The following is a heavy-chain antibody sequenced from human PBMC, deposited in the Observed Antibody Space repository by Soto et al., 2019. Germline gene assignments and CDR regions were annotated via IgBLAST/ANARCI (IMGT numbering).Heavy chain of an antibody. Sequence: QMQLVQSGAEVTKPGASVKVSCKASGYIFTGYYIQWVRQAPGQGLEWMGWINPNSGGTKFAQKFQGRVTMTSDTSTNTAYMELRRLRSDDTAVYYCARSHFWSGDYKDAFDIWGQGTMVTVSS. CDR2: INPNSGGT. V-gene: IGHV1-2*02. D-gene: IGHD3-3*02. CDR3: ARSHFWSGDYKDAFDI. J-gene: IGHJ3*02. CDR1: GYIFTGYY.